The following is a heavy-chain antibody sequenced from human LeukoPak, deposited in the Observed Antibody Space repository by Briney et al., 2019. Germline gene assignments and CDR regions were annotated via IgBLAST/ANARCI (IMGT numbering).Heavy chain of an antibody. V-gene: IGHV3-7*02. CDR1: GFLFSNSW. CDR3: AKSLGQAAGDIDAFDI. CDR2: INQDGSAK. Sequence: GGSLRLSCADSGFLFSNSWMAWVRQAPGRGLEWLANINQDGSAKTCVDSVKGRFTISRDNSKNTLYLQMNSLRAEDTAVYYCAKSLGQAAGDIDAFDIWGQGTMVTVSS. D-gene: IGHD6-13*01. J-gene: IGHJ3*02.